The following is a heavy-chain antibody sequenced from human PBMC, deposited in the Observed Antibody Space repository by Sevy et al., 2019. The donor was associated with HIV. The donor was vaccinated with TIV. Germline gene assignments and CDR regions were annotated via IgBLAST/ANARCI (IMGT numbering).Heavy chain of an antibody. Sequence: SGTLSLTCTVSGVSFSSGGNYWNWILQHPGKVLEWIAYIYFSGNTYYNPSLRSRLIISVDTFKSQFSLKLSSVTAAESAVYCCASGGSGTTVTTFDYWGQGTLVTVSS. V-gene: IGHV4-31*03. CDR3: ASGGSGTTVTTFDY. J-gene: IGHJ4*02. CDR1: GVSFSSGGNY. D-gene: IGHD4-17*01. CDR2: IYFSGNT.